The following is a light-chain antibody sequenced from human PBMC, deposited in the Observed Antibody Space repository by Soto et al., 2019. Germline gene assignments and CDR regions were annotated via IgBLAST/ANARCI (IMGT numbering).Light chain of an antibody. CDR3: SSYATSSTLVL. CDR2: DVN. Sequence: SVLTQPASVSGSPGQSITISCTGTSSDVGGSNHVSWYQQHPGKAPKLMIFDVNSRPSGVSNRFSGSKSGNTASLSISGLQAEDEAEYYCSSYATSSTLVLFGGGTKLTVL. CDR1: SSDVGGSNH. V-gene: IGLV2-14*01. J-gene: IGLJ3*02.